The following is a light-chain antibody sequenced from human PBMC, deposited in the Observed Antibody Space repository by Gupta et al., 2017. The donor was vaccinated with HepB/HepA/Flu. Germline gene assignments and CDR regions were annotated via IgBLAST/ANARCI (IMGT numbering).Light chain of an antibody. CDR2: KVS. CDR1: QSIVYSDGISY. V-gene: IGKV2-30*01. CDR3: MQATHWPLT. J-gene: IGKJ4*01. Sequence: DVVMTPSPLSLPVTLGQSASISCRSSQSIVYSDGISYLNWYHQRPGQSPRRLIYKVSNRDSGVPDRFTGSGSGTEFTLEISRVEAEDVGVYYCMQATHWPLTFGGGTKVEIK.